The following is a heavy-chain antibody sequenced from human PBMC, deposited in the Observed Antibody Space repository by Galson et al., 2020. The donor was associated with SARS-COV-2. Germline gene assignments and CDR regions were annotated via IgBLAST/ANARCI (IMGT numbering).Heavy chain of an antibody. CDR1: GFTVSSNY. V-gene: IGHV3-66*02. CDR2: IYSGGST. D-gene: IGHD3-22*01. Sequence: GGSLRLSCVASGFTVSSNYMSWVRQAPGKGLEWVSVIYSGGSTYYADSVKGRFTISRDNSKNTLYLQMNSLRAEDTAVYYCARDLDSRGRTDAFDIWGQGTMVTVSS. CDR3: ARDLDSRGRTDAFDI. J-gene: IGHJ3*02.